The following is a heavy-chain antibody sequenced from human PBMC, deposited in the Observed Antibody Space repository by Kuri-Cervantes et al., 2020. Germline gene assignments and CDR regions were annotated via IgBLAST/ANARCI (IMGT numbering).Heavy chain of an antibody. CDR2: MNPNSGNT. Sequence: ASVKVSCKASGYTLTNFDINWVRQATGQGLEWMGWMNPNSGNTGYAQKFQGRVTMTRNTSISTAYMELSSLRSEDTAVYYCARVPSGAFLAAPHFDYWGQGTLVTVFS. D-gene: IGHD6-25*01. V-gene: IGHV1-8*01. CDR1: GYTLTNFD. J-gene: IGHJ4*02. CDR3: ARVPSGAFLAAPHFDY.